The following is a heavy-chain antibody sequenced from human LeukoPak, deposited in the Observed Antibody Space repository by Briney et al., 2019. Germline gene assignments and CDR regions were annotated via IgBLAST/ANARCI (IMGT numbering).Heavy chain of an antibody. J-gene: IGHJ3*02. CDR1: GYTFTDYY. V-gene: IGHV1-69-2*01. CDR2: VDPEDGET. CDR3: ATGRSGSGSYYNGHDAFDI. Sequence: ASVKVSCKVSGYTFTDYYMHWVQQAPGKGLEWMGLVDPEDGETIYAEKFQGRVTITADTSTDTAYMELSSLRSEDTAVYYCATGRSGSGSYYNGHDAFDIWGQGTMVTVSS. D-gene: IGHD3-10*01.